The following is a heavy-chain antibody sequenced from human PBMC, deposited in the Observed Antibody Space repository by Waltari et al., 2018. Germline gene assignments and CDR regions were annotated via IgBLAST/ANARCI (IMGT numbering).Heavy chain of an antibody. Sequence: QVQLQESGPGLVKPSETLSLTCTVSGGSISSYYWSWIRQPPGKGLEWIGYIYYSGSTNYNPSLKSRVTISVDTSKNQFSLKLSSVTAADTAVYYCARGALYYDILTGYWIDPWGQGTLVTVSS. V-gene: IGHV4-59*01. J-gene: IGHJ5*02. CDR2: IYYSGST. D-gene: IGHD3-9*01. CDR3: ARGALYYDILTGYWIDP. CDR1: GGSISSYY.